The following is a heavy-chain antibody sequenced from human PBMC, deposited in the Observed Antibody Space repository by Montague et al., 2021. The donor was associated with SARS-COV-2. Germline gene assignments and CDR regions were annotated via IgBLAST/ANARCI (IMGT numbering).Heavy chain of an antibody. CDR2: ISYSGST. CDR3: GLGRGFAVGNHYYYSYGLDV. J-gene: IGHJ6*02. Sequence: SETLSLTCTVSGGSIRSSSHFWGWFRQPPRQRLEWIGTISYSGSTYYSPSLKSRVIISADTSKNQFSVNLRSVTAADTAVYFCGLGRGFAVGNHYYYSYGLDVWGQGTTVTVSS. V-gene: IGHV4-39*07. D-gene: IGHD3-10*01. CDR1: GGSIRSSSHF.